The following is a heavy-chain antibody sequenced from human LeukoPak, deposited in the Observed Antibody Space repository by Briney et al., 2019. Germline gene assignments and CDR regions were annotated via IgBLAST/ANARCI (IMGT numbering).Heavy chain of an antibody. J-gene: IGHJ4*02. CDR2: IYHSGST. CDR1: GYSISSGYY. D-gene: IGHD3-22*01. CDR3: ARLTYYYDSSGYSDY. Sequence: SETLSLTCTVSGYSISSGYYWGWIRQSPGKGLEWIGSIYHSGSTNYSPSLKSRVTMSADTSKNQFSLKLSSVTAADTAVYYCARLTYYYDSSGYSDYWGQGTLVTVSS. V-gene: IGHV4-38-2*02.